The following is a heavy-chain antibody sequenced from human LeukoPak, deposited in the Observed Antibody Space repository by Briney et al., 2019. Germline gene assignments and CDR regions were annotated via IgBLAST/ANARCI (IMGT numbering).Heavy chain of an antibody. D-gene: IGHD6-19*01. Sequence: GGSLRLSCAASGFTFSDYYMTWVRQSPGKGLEWVSHISRSGDYMNYADSVKGRFTISRDNAENSLYLQMSSLSAEDTAIYYCARDGTGWKFDYWGQGILVTVYS. CDR3: ARDGTGWKFDY. J-gene: IGHJ4*02. V-gene: IGHV3-11*05. CDR2: ISRSGDYM. CDR1: GFTFSDYY.